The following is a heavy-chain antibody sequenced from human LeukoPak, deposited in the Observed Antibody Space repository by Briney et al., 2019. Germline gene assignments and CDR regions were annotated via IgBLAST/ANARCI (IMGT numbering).Heavy chain of an antibody. V-gene: IGHV1-18*01. D-gene: IGHD1-7*01. CDR1: GGTFSSYA. J-gene: IGHJ6*03. CDR3: ARDLGLELSYYYYYMDV. CDR2: ISAYNGNT. Sequence: ASVKVSCKASGGTFSSYAISWVRQAPGQGLEWMGWISAYNGNTNYAQKLQDRVTMTTDTSTSTAYMELRSLRSDDTAVYYCARDLGLELSYYYYYMDVWGKGTTVTVSS.